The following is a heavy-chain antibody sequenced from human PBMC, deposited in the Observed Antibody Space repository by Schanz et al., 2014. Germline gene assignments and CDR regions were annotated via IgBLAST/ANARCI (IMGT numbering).Heavy chain of an antibody. CDR1: GFTFSSYW. CDR2: IKQHGNEK. CDR3: ARANYRRKINFDY. J-gene: IGHJ4*02. V-gene: IGHV3-7*02. D-gene: IGHD3-10*01. Sequence: VQLLESGGGLVQPGGSLRLSCAASGFTFSSYWMSWVRQAPGKGLEWVANIKQHGNEKYYVDSVKGRFTISRDNAKISLYLQMNSLRVEDTAVYYCARANYRRKINFDYWGRGTLVTVSS.